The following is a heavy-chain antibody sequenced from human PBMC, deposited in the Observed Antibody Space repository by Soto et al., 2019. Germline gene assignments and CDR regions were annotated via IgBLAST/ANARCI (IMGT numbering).Heavy chain of an antibody. CDR3: ASDYGDLTLDY. CDR1: GYTFTSYG. Sequence: SVKVSCKASGYTFTSYGISWVRQAPGQGLEWMGRIIPILGIANYAQKFQGRVTITADKSTSTAYMELSSLRSEDTAVYYCASDYGDLTLDYWGQGTLVTVSS. D-gene: IGHD4-17*01. V-gene: IGHV1-69*04. J-gene: IGHJ4*02. CDR2: IIPILGIA.